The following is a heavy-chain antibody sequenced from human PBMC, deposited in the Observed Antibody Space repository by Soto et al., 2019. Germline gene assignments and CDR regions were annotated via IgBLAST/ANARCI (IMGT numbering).Heavy chain of an antibody. CDR3: ARRIGGVTTGHRWFDP. Sequence: GESLKISCKGSGYSFTSYWIGWVRQMPGKGLEWMGIIYPGDSDTRYSPSFQGQVTISADKSISTAYLQWSSLKASDTAMYYCARRIGGVTTGHRWFDPWGQGTLVTVS. J-gene: IGHJ5*02. V-gene: IGHV5-51*01. CDR1: GYSFTSYW. D-gene: IGHD4-17*01. CDR2: IYPGDSDT.